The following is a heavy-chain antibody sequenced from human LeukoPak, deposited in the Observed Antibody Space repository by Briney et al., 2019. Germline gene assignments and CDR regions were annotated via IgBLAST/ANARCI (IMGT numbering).Heavy chain of an antibody. J-gene: IGHJ5*02. Sequence: SETLSLTCAVYGGSFSGYYWSWIRQPPGKGLGWIGEINHSGSTNYNPSLKSRVTISVDTSKNQFSLKLSSVTAADTAVYYCARSGRYSSSMVRFDPWGQGTLVTVSS. CDR1: GGSFSGYY. V-gene: IGHV4-34*01. CDR3: ARSGRYSSSMVRFDP. D-gene: IGHD6-13*01. CDR2: INHSGST.